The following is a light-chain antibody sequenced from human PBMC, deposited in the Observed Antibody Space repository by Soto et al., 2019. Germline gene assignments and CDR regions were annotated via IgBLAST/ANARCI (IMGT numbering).Light chain of an antibody. Sequence: EIVLTQSPGTLSLSPGERATLSCRASQSVSSSYLAWYQQKPGQAPRLLIYGASSRATGIPDRFSGSGSVTDFTLTLSRLEPEDFAVCYCQQYGSSRTFGQGTKVEIK. V-gene: IGKV3-20*01. CDR3: QQYGSSRT. CDR2: GAS. CDR1: QSVSSSY. J-gene: IGKJ1*01.